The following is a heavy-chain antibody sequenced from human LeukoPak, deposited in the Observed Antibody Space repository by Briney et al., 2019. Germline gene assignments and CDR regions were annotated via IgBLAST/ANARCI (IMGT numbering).Heavy chain of an antibody. CDR2: INPENGAT. CDR3: ARFKAGILL. Sequence: ASAKVSCKPSVHKSTDSFIHSVRQTPEQRLEWMGSINPENGATKYIDTLKARVTMTSNSSISTAYMELRSLESDDTAVYYCARFKAGILLWGQGALISVSS. D-gene: IGHD6-13*01. J-gene: IGHJ4*02. V-gene: IGHV1-2*02. CDR1: VHKSTDSF.